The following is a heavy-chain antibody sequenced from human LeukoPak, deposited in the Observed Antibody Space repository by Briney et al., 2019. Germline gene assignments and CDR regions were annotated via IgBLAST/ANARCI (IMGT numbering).Heavy chain of an antibody. V-gene: IGHV3-48*02. CDR1: GFTLSDYC. D-gene: IGHD3-16*01. CDR3: ARDHNWGFDY. CDR2: ITDSGGAN. J-gene: IGHJ4*02. Sequence: PGGSLRLSCAASGFTLSDYCIHWVRQAPGKGPVWVSYITDSGGANYYADSVKGRFTISRDNAKNSLYLQVSSLRDEDTGIYYCARDHNWGFDYWGQGALVTVSS.